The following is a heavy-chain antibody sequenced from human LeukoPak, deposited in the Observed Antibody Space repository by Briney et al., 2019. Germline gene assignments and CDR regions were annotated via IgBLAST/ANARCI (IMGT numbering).Heavy chain of an antibody. V-gene: IGHV4-4*07. D-gene: IGHD3-9*01. CDR3: AGWREELRYFDCQNGWFDP. J-gene: IGHJ5*02. CDR1: GDTISSYY. CDR2: IYASGST. Sequence: SETLSLTCTASGDTISSYYWSWIRQPAGQGLEWIGRIYASGSTNYNPHLQRRVAMSAATSKTQFSLKLSSVTGADTAVLYFAGWREELRYFDCQNGWFDPWGQGTLVTVTS.